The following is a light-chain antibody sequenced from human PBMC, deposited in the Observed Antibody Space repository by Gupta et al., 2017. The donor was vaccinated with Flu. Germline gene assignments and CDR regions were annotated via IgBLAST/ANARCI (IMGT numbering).Light chain of an antibody. Sequence: QTTKITGSGDALARNYAFWYRQKTGQAPVLIIYEDNERPSGIPVRFSGSRSETCATVTISRAQLEDEAYYYCYSSDSSCGHWVFGGGTRLTVL. CDR1: ALARNY. CDR2: EDN. CDR3: YSSDSSCGHWV. V-gene: IGLV3-10*01. J-gene: IGLJ3*02.